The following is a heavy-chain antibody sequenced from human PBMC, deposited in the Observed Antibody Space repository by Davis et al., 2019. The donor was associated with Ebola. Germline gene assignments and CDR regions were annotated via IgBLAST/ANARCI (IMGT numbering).Heavy chain of an antibody. Sequence: SETLSLTCAVYGGSFSTYYWSWIRQPPGKGLEWIGEINHSGSTNYNPSLKSRVTILVDTSKNQFSLKLSSVTAADTAVYYCAGLIVVVPAATDYWGQGTLVTVSS. D-gene: IGHD2-2*01. V-gene: IGHV4-34*01. J-gene: IGHJ4*02. CDR2: INHSGST. CDR3: AGLIVVVPAATDY. CDR1: GGSFSTYY.